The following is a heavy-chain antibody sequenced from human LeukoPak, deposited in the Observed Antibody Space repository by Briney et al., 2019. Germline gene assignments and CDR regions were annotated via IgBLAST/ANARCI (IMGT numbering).Heavy chain of an antibody. Sequence: PSETLSLTCTVSGGSISSSSYYWGWIRQPPGKGLEWIGSIYYSGSTYYNPSLKSRVTISVDTSKNQFSLKLTSVTAADTAVYYCARYNILTGSDYWGQGILVTVSS. CDR2: IYYSGST. D-gene: IGHD3-9*01. CDR1: GGSISSSSYY. J-gene: IGHJ4*02. CDR3: ARYNILTGSDY. V-gene: IGHV4-39*07.